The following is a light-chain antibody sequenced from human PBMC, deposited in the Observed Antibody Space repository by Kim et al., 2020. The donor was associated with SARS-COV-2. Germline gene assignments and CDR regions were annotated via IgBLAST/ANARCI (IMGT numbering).Light chain of an antibody. Sequence: ELTQPPSASGTPGQRVTISCSGSSSNIGSNNVVWYQQLPGAAPNLLIYSNNQRPSGVPDRFSGSRSGTSASLAISGLQSGDEADYYCAVWDDSLKQGVFGGGAQLTVL. J-gene: IGLJ3*02. V-gene: IGLV1-44*01. CDR2: SNN. CDR1: SSNIGSNN. CDR3: AVWDDSLKQGV.